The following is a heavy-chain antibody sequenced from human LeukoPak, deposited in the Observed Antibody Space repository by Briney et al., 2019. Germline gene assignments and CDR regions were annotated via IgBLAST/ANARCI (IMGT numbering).Heavy chain of an antibody. V-gene: IGHV4-39*01. CDR3: ARQFGGIHFDY. J-gene: IGHJ4*02. CDR2: ISYSGST. CDR1: GGSISSSSHY. Sequence: SETLSLTCTVSGGSISSSSHYWGWIRQPPGKGLEWIGSISYSGSTYYNPSLRSRVTISVDTSKNQFSLKLSSVTAADTAMYYCARQFGGIHFDYWGQGTLVTVSS. D-gene: IGHD1-26*01.